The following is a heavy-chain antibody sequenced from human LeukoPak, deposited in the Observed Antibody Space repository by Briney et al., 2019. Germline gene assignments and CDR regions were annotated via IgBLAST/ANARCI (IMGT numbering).Heavy chain of an antibody. CDR3: ARNMLLWFGELLSPSDY. CDR1: GYTFTGYY. CDR2: INPNSGGT. Sequence: ASVKVSCKASGYTFTGYYMHWVRQAPGQGHEWMGWINPNSGGTNYAQKFQGRVTMTRDTSISTAYMELSRLRSDDTAVYYCARNMLLWFGELLSPSDYWGQGTLVTVSS. J-gene: IGHJ4*02. D-gene: IGHD3-10*01. V-gene: IGHV1-2*02.